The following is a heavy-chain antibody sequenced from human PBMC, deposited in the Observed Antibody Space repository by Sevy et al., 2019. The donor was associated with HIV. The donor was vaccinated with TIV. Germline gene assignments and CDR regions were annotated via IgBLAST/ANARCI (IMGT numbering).Heavy chain of an antibody. J-gene: IGHJ6*02. Sequence: GGSLRLSCAASGFTVSSDYMTWVRQAPGKGMEWVSVFFSGGTTYYADSVKGRFTLSRDNSMNTIYLQMNSLRAEDTATYYCARESSSTWQAGYYGLAVWGQGTTVTVSS. CDR2: FFSGGTT. CDR1: GFTVSSDY. D-gene: IGHD6-13*01. V-gene: IGHV3-66*01. CDR3: ARESSSTWQAGYYGLAV.